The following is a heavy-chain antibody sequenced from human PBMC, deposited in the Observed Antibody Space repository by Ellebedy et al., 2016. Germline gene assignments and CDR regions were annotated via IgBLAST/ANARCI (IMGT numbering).Heavy chain of an antibody. CDR1: GFSLRTSRMC. J-gene: IGHJ4*02. CDR3: ARSVAGILFDY. Sequence: SGPTLVKPTQTLTLTCTFSGFSLRTSRMCVSWILQPPGKALEWLALIDWEDDKYYTTSLKTRLTISEDTSKNQVVLTMTNMDPVDTGTYYCARSVAGILFDYWGQGTLVTVSS. V-gene: IGHV2-70*01. CDR2: IDWEDDK. D-gene: IGHD6-19*01.